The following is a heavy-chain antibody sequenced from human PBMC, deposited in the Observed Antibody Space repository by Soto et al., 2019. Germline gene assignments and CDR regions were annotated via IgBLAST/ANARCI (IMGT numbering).Heavy chain of an antibody. Sequence: QVQLVQSGAEVKKPGASVKVSCKASGYTFTSYAMHWVRQAPGQRLEWMGWINAGNGNTKYSHKFQGRVTITRDTSASTAYMELSSLRSEDTAVYYCARFVVVPAAMLDYWGQGTLVTVSS. J-gene: IGHJ4*02. CDR3: ARFVVVPAAMLDY. CDR1: GYTFTSYA. CDR2: INAGNGNT. D-gene: IGHD2-2*01. V-gene: IGHV1-3*01.